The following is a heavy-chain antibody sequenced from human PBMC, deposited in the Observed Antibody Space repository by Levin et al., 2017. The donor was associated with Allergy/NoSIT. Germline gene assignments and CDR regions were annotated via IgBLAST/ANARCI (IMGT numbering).Heavy chain of an antibody. CDR2: LSPTGNT. Sequence: GGSLRLSCAASGFTLRPFALTWVRQAPGKGLEWVSILSPTGNTYYADSAKGRFTISTDNSDNTLHLQMNSLRADDTAIYFCSRYCITSACTGYFFGMDVWGQGTAVTVSS. J-gene: IGHJ6*02. CDR3: SRYCITSACTGYFFGMDV. D-gene: IGHD2-8*01. CDR1: GFTLRPFA. V-gene: IGHV3-23*01.